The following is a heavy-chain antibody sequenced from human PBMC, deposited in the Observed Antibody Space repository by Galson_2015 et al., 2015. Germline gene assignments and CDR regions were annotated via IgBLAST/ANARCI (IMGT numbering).Heavy chain of an antibody. Sequence: CKASGYIFTTYGISWVRQAPGQGLEWMGWISASNGNTNYAQKLQGRVTMTTDTSTSTAYMELRSLRSDDTAVCYCARRIAAAGSTNWFDPWGQGTLVTVSS. D-gene: IGHD6-13*01. V-gene: IGHV1-18*04. CDR2: ISASNGNT. J-gene: IGHJ5*02. CDR1: GYIFTTYG. CDR3: ARRIAAAGSTNWFDP.